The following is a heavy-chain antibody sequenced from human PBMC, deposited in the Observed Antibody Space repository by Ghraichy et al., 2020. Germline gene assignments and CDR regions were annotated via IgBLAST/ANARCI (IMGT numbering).Heavy chain of an antibody. Sequence: GGSIGNYYWTWIRQPAGKGLEWIGRIYTTGGVDYNPSLKSRVIMSVDRSKNQFFLKLISVTAADTAVYYCARIQYGSGSDVPADDWGQGTLVTVSS. J-gene: IGHJ4*02. CDR2: IYTTGGV. D-gene: IGHD3-10*01. V-gene: IGHV4-4*07. CDR3: ARIQYGSGSDVPADD. CDR1: GGSIGNYY.